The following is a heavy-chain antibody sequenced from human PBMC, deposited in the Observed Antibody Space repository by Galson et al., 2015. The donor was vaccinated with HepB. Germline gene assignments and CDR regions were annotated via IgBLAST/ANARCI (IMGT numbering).Heavy chain of an antibody. CDR2: ISWNSGSI. J-gene: IGHJ4*02. CDR3: AKLGFGELSWPFDY. Sequence: SLRLSCAASGFSFDDYAMHWVRQPPGKGLEWVSGISWNSGSIGYADSVKGRFTISRDNAKNSLYLQMYSLRAEDTAVYYCAKLGFGELSWPFDYWGQGTLVTVSS. D-gene: IGHD3-10*01. CDR1: GFSFDDYA. V-gene: IGHV3-9*01.